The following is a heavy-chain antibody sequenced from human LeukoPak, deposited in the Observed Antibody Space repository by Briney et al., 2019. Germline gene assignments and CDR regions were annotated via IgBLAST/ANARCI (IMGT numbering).Heavy chain of an antibody. CDR1: GFTFSSYG. V-gene: IGHV3-30*02. CDR2: TRYDGSNK. CDR3: AKDPGYYFVNYYFDY. D-gene: IGHD3-22*01. J-gene: IGHJ4*02. Sequence: PGGSLRLSCAASGFTFSSYGMHWVRQAPGKGLEWVAFTRYDGSNKYYADSVKGRFTISRDNSKNTLYLQMNSLRAEDTAVNYCAKDPGYYFVNYYFDYWGQGTLVTVSS.